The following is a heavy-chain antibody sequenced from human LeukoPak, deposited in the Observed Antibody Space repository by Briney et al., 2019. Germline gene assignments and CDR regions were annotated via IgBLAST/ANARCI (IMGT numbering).Heavy chain of an antibody. D-gene: IGHD3-3*01. CDR1: GFTFSSYS. V-gene: IGHV3-21*01. J-gene: IGHJ4*02. CDR3: ARGLSHLLYDFWSGYHISFDY. Sequence: GGSLRLSCAASGFTFSSYSMNWVRQAPGKGLEWVSSISSSSSYIYYADSVKGRFTISRDNAKNSLYLQMNSLRAEDTAVYYCARGLSHLLYDFWSGYHISFDYWGQGTLVTVSS. CDR2: ISSSSSYI.